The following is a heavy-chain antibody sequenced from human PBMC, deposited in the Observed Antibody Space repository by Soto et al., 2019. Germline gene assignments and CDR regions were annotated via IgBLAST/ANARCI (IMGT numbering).Heavy chain of an antibody. CDR3: ARDVGADSSGWTDY. V-gene: IGHV3-33*01. Sequence: QVQLVESGGGVVQPGRSLRLSCAASGFTFSSYGMHWVRQAPGKGLEWVVVIWYDGSNKYYADSVKGRFTISRDNSKNTLYLQMNSLRAEDTAVYYCARDVGADSSGWTDYWGQGTLVTVSS. CDR2: IWYDGSNK. D-gene: IGHD6-19*01. J-gene: IGHJ4*02. CDR1: GFTFSSYG.